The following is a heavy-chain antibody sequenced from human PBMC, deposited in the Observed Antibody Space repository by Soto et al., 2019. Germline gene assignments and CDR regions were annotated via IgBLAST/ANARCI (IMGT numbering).Heavy chain of an antibody. D-gene: IGHD3-9*01. CDR2: IKPGRGAT. CDR3: AIDYDILTDYLQFLHDYPMDV. CDR1: GYTFTSFD. J-gene: IGHJ6*02. Sequence: ASVKVSCKASGYTFTSFDIHWVRQAPGQGPEWMGRIKPGRGATNYAQKFQGRVTMTRDTSIRTVYMELSRLTSDDTAVYYCAIDYDILTDYLQFLHDYPMDVWGQGTTVTVSS. V-gene: IGHV1-2*02.